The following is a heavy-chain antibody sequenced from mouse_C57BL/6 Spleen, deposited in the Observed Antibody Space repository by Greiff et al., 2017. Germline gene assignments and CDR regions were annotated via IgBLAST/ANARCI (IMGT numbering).Heavy chain of an antibody. CDR3: TRDGVTTGDY. CDR1: GFTFSSYA. V-gene: IGHV5-9-1*02. Sequence: EVKLMESGEGLVKPGGSLKLSCAASGFTFSSYAMSWVRQTPEKRLEWVAYISSGGDYIYYAATVKGRFTISRDNARNTLYLQMSSLKSEDTAMYYCTRDGVTTGDYWGQGTTLTVSS. CDR2: ISSGGDYI. J-gene: IGHJ2*01. D-gene: IGHD2-3*01.